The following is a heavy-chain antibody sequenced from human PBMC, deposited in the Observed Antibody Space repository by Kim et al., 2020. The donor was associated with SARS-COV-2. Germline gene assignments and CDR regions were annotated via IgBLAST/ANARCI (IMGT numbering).Heavy chain of an antibody. Sequence: ASVKVSCKASGYTFTSYGISWVRQAPGQGLEWMGWISAYNGNTNYAQKLQGRVTMTTDTSTSTAYMELRSLRSDDTAVYYCARVPFSFGELSPWASYYYYGMDVWGQGTTVTVSS. J-gene: IGHJ6*02. D-gene: IGHD3-10*01. CDR2: ISAYNGNT. CDR3: ARVPFSFGELSPWASYYYYGMDV. CDR1: GYTFTSYG. V-gene: IGHV1-18*01.